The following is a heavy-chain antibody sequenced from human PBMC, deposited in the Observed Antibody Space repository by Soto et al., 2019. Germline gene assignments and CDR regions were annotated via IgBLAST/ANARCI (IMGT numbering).Heavy chain of an antibody. CDR3: ARGDPYCTNRVCQYWYFDL. Sequence: QVPLVQSGAEVKKPGSSVKVSCKASGGTFSSYAISWVRQAPGQGLEWMGGIIPIFGTANYAQKFQGRVTITADESTSTAYMELSSLRSEDTAVYYCARGDPYCTNRVCQYWYFDLWGRGTLVTVSS. V-gene: IGHV1-69*01. CDR2: IIPIFGTA. D-gene: IGHD2-8*01. J-gene: IGHJ2*01. CDR1: GGTFSSYA.